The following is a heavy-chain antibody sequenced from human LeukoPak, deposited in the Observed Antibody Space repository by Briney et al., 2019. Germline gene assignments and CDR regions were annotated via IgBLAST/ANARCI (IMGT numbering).Heavy chain of an antibody. CDR3: AKRHSPGLYYFDY. CDR2: IIGSGRNT. Sequence: GGSLRLSCAASGFTFSSYVMSWVRQAPGKGLEWVSTIIGSGRNTYYADSVKGRFTISRDNSKNTLYLQMNSLRAEDTAVYYRAKRHSPGLYYFDYWGQGTLVTVSS. CDR1: GFTFSSYV. J-gene: IGHJ4*02. V-gene: IGHV3-23*01. D-gene: IGHD3-3*02.